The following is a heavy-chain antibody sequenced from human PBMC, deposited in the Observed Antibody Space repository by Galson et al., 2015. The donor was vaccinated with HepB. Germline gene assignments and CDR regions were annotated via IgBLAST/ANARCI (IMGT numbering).Heavy chain of an antibody. CDR1: GDTLTKLS. V-gene: IGHV1-24*01. CDR2: FDPEDGEI. D-gene: IGHD3-3*01. CDR3: ATVAHSTIFGVVIGPVPSPDYGMDV. Sequence: SVKVSCKVSGDTLTKLSIYWVRQAPGKGLQWMARFDPEDGEIYAQKFQGRVTMTEDTPTDTAYMELSSLRSEDTAVYYCATVAHSTIFGVVIGPVPSPDYGMDVWGQGTTVTVS. J-gene: IGHJ6*02.